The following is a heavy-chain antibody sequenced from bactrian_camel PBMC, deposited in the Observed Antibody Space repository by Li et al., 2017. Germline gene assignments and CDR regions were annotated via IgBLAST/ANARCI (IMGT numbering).Heavy chain of an antibody. D-gene: IGHD7*01. Sequence: VQLVESGGGLVQPGGSLRLSCAASGSTFSTYPMSWVRQAPGKGLEWVSGIGSGGGGTYAADSMKGRFTISRDNAKNTLYLQLNSLKTEDTAMYYCANWGTASSGYEFNYWGQGTQVTVS. CDR3: ANWGTASSGYEFNY. V-gene: IGHV3S31*01. CDR1: GSTFSTYP. J-gene: IGHJ4*01. CDR2: IGSGGGGT.